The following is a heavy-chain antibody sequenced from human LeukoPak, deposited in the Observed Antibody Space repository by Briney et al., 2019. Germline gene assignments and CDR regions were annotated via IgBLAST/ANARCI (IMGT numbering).Heavy chain of an antibody. CDR2: IYWDDDK. D-gene: IGHD3-22*01. CDR1: GFSLSTSGVG. CDR3: ARRDSSGYIDAFDI. Sequence: SGPTLVNPTQTLTLTCTFSGFSLSTSGVGVGWIRQPPGKALEWLALIYWDDDKRYSPSLKSRLTITKDTSKNQVVLTMTNMDPVDTATYYCARRDSSGYIDAFDIWGQGTMVTVSS. V-gene: IGHV2-5*02. J-gene: IGHJ3*02.